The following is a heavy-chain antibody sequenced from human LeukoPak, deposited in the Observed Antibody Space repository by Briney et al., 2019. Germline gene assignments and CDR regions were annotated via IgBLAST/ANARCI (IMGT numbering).Heavy chain of an antibody. J-gene: IGHJ4*02. CDR2: IYHSGST. CDR1: GGSISSGGYY. V-gene: IGHV4-30-2*01. D-gene: IGHD2-2*01. Sequence: PSQTLSLTCTVSGGSISSGGYYWSWIRQPPGKGLEWIGYIYHSGSTYYNPSLKSRVTISVDRSKNQFSLKLSSATAADTAVYYCARGPPILYCSSTSCYRGPDYWGQGTLVTVSS. CDR3: ARGPPILYCSSTSCYRGPDY.